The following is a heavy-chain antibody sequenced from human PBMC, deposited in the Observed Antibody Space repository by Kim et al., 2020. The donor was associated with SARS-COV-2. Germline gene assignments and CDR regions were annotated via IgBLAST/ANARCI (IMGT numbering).Heavy chain of an antibody. CDR2: IWYDGSDK. D-gene: IGHD6-19*01. V-gene: IGHV3-33*01. J-gene: IGHJ3*02. Sequence: GGSLRLSCATSGFIFSSYGMHWVRQAPGQGLEWVAVIWYDGSDKDYADSVKGRFTISRDNSKNTLYLQITGLRAEDTAIYYSARAPTRLDPLDIWGQGTKVTVSS. CDR3: ARAPTRLDPLDI. CDR1: GFIFSSYG.